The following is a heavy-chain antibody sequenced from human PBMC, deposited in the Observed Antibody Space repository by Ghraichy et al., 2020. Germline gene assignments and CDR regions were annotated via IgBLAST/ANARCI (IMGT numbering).Heavy chain of an antibody. Sequence: ASVKVSCKVSGYTLTELSMHWVRQAPGKGLEWMGGFDPEDGETIYAQKFQGRVTMTEDTSTDTAYMELSSLRSEDTAVYYCATVPYYYDSSGLVAPRGGAFDIWGQGTMVTVSS. V-gene: IGHV1-24*01. CDR2: FDPEDGET. J-gene: IGHJ3*02. CDR1: GYTLTELS. D-gene: IGHD3-22*01. CDR3: ATVPYYYDSSGLVAPRGGAFDI.